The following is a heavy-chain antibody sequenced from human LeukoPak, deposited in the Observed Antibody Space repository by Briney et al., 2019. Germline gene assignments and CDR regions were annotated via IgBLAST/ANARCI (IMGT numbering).Heavy chain of an antibody. CDR3: ARVGPVITIFGANNYFDY. CDR2: IYHSGST. D-gene: IGHD3-3*01. J-gene: IGHJ4*02. V-gene: IGHV4-38-2*02. Sequence: SETLSLTCTVSGYSISSGYYWGWIRQPPGQGLEWIGSIYHSGSTYYNPSLKSRVTISVDTSKNQFSLKLSSVTAADTAVYYCARVGPVITIFGANNYFDYWGRGTLVTVSS. CDR1: GYSISSGYY.